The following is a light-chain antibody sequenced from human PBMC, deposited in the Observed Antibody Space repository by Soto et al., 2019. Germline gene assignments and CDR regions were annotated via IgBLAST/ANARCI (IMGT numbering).Light chain of an antibody. CDR1: QSIGSN. V-gene: IGKV3-15*01. CDR2: GAS. J-gene: IGKJ1*01. CDR3: QQYATSPQM. Sequence: EVVMTQSPATLSVSPGERATLSCRASQSIGSNLAWYQQKPGQSPRLLIYGASTRATGLPARFSGSGSGTDFTLTITRLEPEDFAEYYCQQYATSPQMFGQGTKVDI.